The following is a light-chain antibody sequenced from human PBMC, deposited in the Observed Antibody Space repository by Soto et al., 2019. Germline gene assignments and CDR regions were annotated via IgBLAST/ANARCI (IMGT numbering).Light chain of an antibody. J-gene: IGKJ1*01. CDR3: QQYGTYWT. CDR1: QGIGSW. Sequence: DIQMTQSPSTLSAFVGDTVTITCRASQGIGSWLAWYQQKAGEAPKLLIYKASSLESGVPSRFSGSGSGTEFTLTISTLQPDDFATYYCQQYGTYWTFGQGTKVXIK. V-gene: IGKV1-5*03. CDR2: KAS.